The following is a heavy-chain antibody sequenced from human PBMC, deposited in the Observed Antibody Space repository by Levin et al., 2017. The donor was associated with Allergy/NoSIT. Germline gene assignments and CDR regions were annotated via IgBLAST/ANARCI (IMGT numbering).Heavy chain of an antibody. CDR2: IYHSGKT. V-gene: IGHV4-4*07. Sequence: PSETLSLTCTVSGDSISSFYWSWIRQAAGRGLEWIGRIYHSGKTNYNPSLKTRVNMSLDMSKNQFSLRLGSVTAADTAVYYCAREGFYGAGRSDTWGQGALVTVSS. J-gene: IGHJ5*02. D-gene: IGHD3-10*01. CDR3: AREGFYGAGRSDT. CDR1: GDSISSFY.